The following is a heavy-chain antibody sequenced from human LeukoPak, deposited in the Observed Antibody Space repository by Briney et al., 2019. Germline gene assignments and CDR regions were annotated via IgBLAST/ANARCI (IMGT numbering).Heavy chain of an antibody. CDR2: ISGSGGST. J-gene: IGHJ4*02. D-gene: IGHD2-21*02. CDR3: AKDRRHIVVVTASGGHGLFDY. CDR1: GFTFSSYS. Sequence: PGGSLRLSCAASGFTFSSYSMNWVRQAPGKGLEWVSAISGSGGSTYYADSVKGRFTISRDNSKNTLYLQMNSLRAEDTAVYYCAKDRRHIVVVTASGGHGLFDYWGQGTLVTVSS. V-gene: IGHV3-23*01.